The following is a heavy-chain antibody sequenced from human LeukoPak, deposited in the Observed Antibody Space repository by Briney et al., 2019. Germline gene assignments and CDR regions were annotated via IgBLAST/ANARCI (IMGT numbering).Heavy chain of an antibody. V-gene: IGHV3-30*03. J-gene: IGHJ4*02. CDR3: ARLPPPVFGVGTGDFDY. CDR1: GFSFSTYG. Sequence: GGSLRLSCEVSGFSFSTYGMYWVRQAPGKGLESVAVISYDGSKTYYADSVKGRSTISRDNPKNTVYLQLNSLRAEDTAVYYCARLPPPVFGVGTGDFDYWGQGTLVTVSS. CDR2: ISYDGSKT. D-gene: IGHD2-8*02.